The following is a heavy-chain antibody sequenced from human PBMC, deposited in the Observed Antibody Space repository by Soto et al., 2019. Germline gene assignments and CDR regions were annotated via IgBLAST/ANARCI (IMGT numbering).Heavy chain of an antibody. D-gene: IGHD1-1*01. Sequence: SVKVSCKASGGTFSSYAIDWVRRAPGQGLEWMGGIIPLFGTTNYAQKLQGRVKLTADESTRTAYMELSTLTSEDTAVYYCARGTVTGSEYNYYYYGMDVWGQGTTVTSP. J-gene: IGHJ6*02. CDR3: ARGTVTGSEYNYYYYGMDV. CDR2: IIPLFGTT. CDR1: GGTFSSYA. V-gene: IGHV1-69*13.